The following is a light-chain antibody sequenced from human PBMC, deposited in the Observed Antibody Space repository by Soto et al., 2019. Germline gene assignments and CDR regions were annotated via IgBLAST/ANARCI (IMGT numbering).Light chain of an antibody. CDR2: LGS. CDR1: QSLLHSNGYNY. Sequence: DIVMTQSPLSLPVTPGEPASISCRSSQSLLHSNGYNYLDWYLQKPGQSPQLLIYLGSNRAAGVXDXXSGSGSGTDFTLKISIVVAEDFGVYYCFQALQPSFPFGGGTKVEIK. V-gene: IGKV2-28*01. J-gene: IGKJ4*01. CDR3: FQALQPSFP.